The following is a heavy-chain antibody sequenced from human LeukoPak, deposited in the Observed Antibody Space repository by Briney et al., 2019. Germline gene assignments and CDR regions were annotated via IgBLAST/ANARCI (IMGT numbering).Heavy chain of an antibody. J-gene: IGHJ4*02. CDR2: IYYSGST. V-gene: IGHV4-59*12. Sequence: PSETLSLTCTVSGDSISDYYWSWIRQPPGKGLEWIGYIYYSGSTNYNPSLKSRVTISVDTSKNQFSLKLSSVTAADTAVYYCARGREVVVIITHYYFDYWGQGTLVTVSS. D-gene: IGHD3-22*01. CDR3: ARGREVVVIITHYYFDY. CDR1: GDSISDYY.